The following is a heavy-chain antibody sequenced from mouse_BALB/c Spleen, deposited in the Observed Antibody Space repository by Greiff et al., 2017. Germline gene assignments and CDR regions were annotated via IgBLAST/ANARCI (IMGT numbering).Heavy chain of an antibody. V-gene: IGHV1-4*01. D-gene: IGHD2-1*01. CDR3: ARDDNYYFDD. CDR1: GYTFTSYT. CDR2: INPSSGYT. Sequence: VKLVESGAELARPGASVKMSCKASGYTFTSYTMHWVKQRPGQGLEWIGYINPSSGYTNYNQKFKDKATLTADKSSSTAYMQLSSLTSEDSAVYYCARDDNYYFDDWGQGTTLTVSS. J-gene: IGHJ2*01.